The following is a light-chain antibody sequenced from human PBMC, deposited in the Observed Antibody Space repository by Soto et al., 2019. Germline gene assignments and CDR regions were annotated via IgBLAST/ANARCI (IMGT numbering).Light chain of an antibody. J-gene: IGKJ1*01. Sequence: EIVLTQSPGTLSLSPGERATLSCRASQTVTSNYLAWYQRKPGQAPRLLIYGASSRATDIPDRFSGSRSGTDFTLTITTLEPEDLAVDFCQQYAGSPSTFGQGTKVEIK. CDR2: GAS. CDR1: QTVTSNY. CDR3: QQYAGSPST. V-gene: IGKV3-20*01.